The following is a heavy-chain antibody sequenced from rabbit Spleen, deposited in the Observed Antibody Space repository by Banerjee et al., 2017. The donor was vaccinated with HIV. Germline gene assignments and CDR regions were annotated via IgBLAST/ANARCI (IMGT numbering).Heavy chain of an antibody. Sequence: QEQLVESGGGLVKPEGSLTLTCKASGFSFSDRDVMCWVRQAPGKGLQWIACINTGSSGFTYFASWANGRFTISKTSSTTVTLQMTSLTAADTATYFCARDTSSSFSSYGMDLWGPGTLVTVS. CDR3: ARDTSSSFSSYGMDL. CDR1: GFSFSDRDV. J-gene: IGHJ6*01. D-gene: IGHD1-1*01. V-gene: IGHV1S45*01. CDR2: INTGSSGFT.